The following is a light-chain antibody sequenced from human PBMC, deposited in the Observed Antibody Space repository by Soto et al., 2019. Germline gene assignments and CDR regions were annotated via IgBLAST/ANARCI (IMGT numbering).Light chain of an antibody. J-gene: IGKJ5*01. CDR3: QQTYTTPEIT. CDR1: QSISIY. V-gene: IGKV1-39*01. Sequence: QMTQSTSSLYAPVGDRVTITYRVSQSISIYLNWYQLKPGKAPNLLMYGASYLKSGVPTRFSGSGSGTDFTLTISSLQPEDFAIYYCQQTYTTPEITFGYGRRLE. CDR2: GAS.